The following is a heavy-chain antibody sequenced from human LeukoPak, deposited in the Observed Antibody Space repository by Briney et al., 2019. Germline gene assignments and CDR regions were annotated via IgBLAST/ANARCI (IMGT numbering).Heavy chain of an antibody. J-gene: IGHJ4*02. V-gene: IGHV3-9*03. CDR2: TSWNSGSI. Sequence: GGSLRLTCAASGFTFDDYAMHWVRQAPGKGLEWLSGTSWNSGSIGYADSVKGRFTISRDDAQNSLYLQMNSLRAEDMALYYCAKDKGIQAAVGMDYWGQGTLVTVSS. CDR1: GFTFDDYA. CDR3: AKDKGIQAAVGMDY. D-gene: IGHD6-13*01.